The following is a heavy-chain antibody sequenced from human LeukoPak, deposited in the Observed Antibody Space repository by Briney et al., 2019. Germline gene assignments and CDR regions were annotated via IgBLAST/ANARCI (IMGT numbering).Heavy chain of an antibody. CDR2: IYTSGST. CDR1: GGSISSYY. J-gene: IGHJ5*02. Sequence: SETLSLTCTVSGGSISSYYWSWIRQPAGKGLEWIGRIYTSGSTNYNPSLKSRVAMSVDTSKNQFSLKLSSVTAADTAVYYCARGAYCGGDCYYNWFDPWGQGTLVTVSS. CDR3: ARGAYCGGDCYYNWFDP. V-gene: IGHV4-4*07. D-gene: IGHD2-21*02.